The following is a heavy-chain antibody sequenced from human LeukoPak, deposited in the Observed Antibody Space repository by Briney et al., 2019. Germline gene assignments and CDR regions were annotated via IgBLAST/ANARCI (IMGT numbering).Heavy chain of an antibody. CDR2: ITSSSTYI. V-gene: IGHV3-21*01. CDR3: ARDPYSGSYGNEYYYYMDV. J-gene: IGHJ6*03. Sequence: GGSLRLSCAASGFTFSSYNMNWVRQAPGKGLEWVSSITSSSTYIYYADSVKGRFTISRDNARNSLSLQVNSLRAEDTAVYYCARDPYSGSYGNEYYYYMDVWGKGTTVTISS. D-gene: IGHD1-26*01. CDR1: GFTFSSYN.